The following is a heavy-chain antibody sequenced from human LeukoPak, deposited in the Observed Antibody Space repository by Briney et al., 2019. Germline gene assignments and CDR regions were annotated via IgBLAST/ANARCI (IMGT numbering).Heavy chain of an antibody. J-gene: IGHJ4*02. V-gene: IGHV3-74*01. CDR3: ARANGGLWVDY. CDR1: GFSLSSYW. CDR2: INSDGRST. D-gene: IGHD4-23*01. Sequence: PGGSLRLSCAASGFSLSSYWMLWVRQAPGKGLVWVSRINSDGRSTIYADSVKGRFTISRDNARNTLYLQMNSLRAEDTAVYYCARANGGLWVDYWGQGTLVTVSS.